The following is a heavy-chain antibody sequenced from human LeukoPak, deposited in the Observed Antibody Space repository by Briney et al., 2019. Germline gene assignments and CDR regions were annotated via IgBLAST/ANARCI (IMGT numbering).Heavy chain of an antibody. V-gene: IGHV4-30-2*05. J-gene: IGHJ4*02. CDR3: ARHFWSGYEYYFDY. CDR2: IYHSGST. CDR1: GGSISSGGYS. D-gene: IGHD3-3*02. Sequence: PSQTLSLTCAVSGGSISSGGYSWSWIRQPPGKGLEWIGYIYHSGSTYYNPSLKSRVTISVDTSKNQFSLKLSSVTAADTAVYYCARHFWSGYEYYFDYWGQGTLVTVSS.